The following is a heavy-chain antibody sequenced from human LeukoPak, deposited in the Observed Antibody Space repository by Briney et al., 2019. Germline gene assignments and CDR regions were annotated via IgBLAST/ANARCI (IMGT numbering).Heavy chain of an antibody. CDR2: ISSSGSTI. V-gene: IGHV3-48*03. CDR1: GFTFSSYE. J-gene: IGHJ6*02. Sequence: GGSLRLSCAASGFTFSSYEMNWVRQAPGKGLEWVSYISSSGSTIYYADSVKGRFTISRDNAKNSLYLQMNSLRAEDTAVYYCARGKTTHYYYGMDVWGQGTTVTVSS. CDR3: ARGKTTHYYYGMDV. D-gene: IGHD4-17*01.